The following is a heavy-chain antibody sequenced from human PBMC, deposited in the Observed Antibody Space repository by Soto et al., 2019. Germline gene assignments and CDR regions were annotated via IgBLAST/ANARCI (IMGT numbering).Heavy chain of an antibody. J-gene: IGHJ4*02. Sequence: QVELVESGGGVVQPGGSLRLSCAASGFTFSNYGLHWVRQAPGKGLEWAAVISLDGSNKYYADSMKGRFTVSRDNSKNTLLLQMTSVRTEATAMYYCAIFLREVAPAMIRGTYWGQGTLVTVSS. CDR2: ISLDGSNK. D-gene: IGHD5-18*01. CDR3: AIFLREVAPAMIRGTY. CDR1: GFTFSNYG. V-gene: IGHV3-30*03.